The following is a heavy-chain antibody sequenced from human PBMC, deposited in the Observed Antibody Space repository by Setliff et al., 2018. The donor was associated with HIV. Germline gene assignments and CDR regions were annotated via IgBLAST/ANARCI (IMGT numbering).Heavy chain of an antibody. J-gene: IGHJ4*02. Sequence: GASVKVSCKVSGYTLTELSRHWVRQAPGKGLEWMGSFDPKDGKTRYAQKFQGRVTMTEDTSTDTASMELSSLRSEDTAVYYYVTGSAARPFDYWGQGTLVTVSS. CDR1: GYTLTELS. CDR3: VTGSAARPFDY. CDR2: FDPKDGKT. V-gene: IGHV1-24*01. D-gene: IGHD6-6*01.